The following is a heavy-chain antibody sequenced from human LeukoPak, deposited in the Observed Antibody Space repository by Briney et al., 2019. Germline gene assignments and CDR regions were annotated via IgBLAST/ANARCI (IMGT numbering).Heavy chain of an antibody. CDR1: GFTFSSYW. Sequence: GGSLRLSCAASGFTFSSYWMHWVRQAPGKGLVWVSRINSDGSSTSYADSVKGRFTISRDNAKNTLYLQMNSLRAADTAVYYCARPYSSSWRRDAFDIWGQGTMVTVSS. J-gene: IGHJ3*02. V-gene: IGHV3-74*01. CDR3: ARPYSSSWRRDAFDI. CDR2: INSDGSST. D-gene: IGHD6-13*01.